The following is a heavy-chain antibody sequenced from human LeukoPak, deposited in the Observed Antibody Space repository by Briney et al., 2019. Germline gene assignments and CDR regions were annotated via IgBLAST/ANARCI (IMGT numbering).Heavy chain of an antibody. D-gene: IGHD1-7*01. J-gene: IGHJ4*02. Sequence: AAVKLCCKASGYTFTGYYIHWVRQAPGQGLEWMGWINPNSGGTNYAQKFQGRVTMTRDTSISTAYMELSMLRSDDTAVSSCARGLELAPHNLDYWGQGTLVTVSS. CDR1: GYTFTGYY. V-gene: IGHV1-2*02. CDR3: ARGLELAPHNLDY. CDR2: INPNSGGT.